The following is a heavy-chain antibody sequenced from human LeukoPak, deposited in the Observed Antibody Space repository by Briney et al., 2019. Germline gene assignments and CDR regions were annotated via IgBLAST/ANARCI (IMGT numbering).Heavy chain of an antibody. V-gene: IGHV1-18*01. CDR3: ARAFYTAMAEVGYYYYGMDV. D-gene: IGHD5-18*01. CDR2: ISAYNGNT. J-gene: IGHJ6*02. Sequence: ASVKVSCKASGYTFTSYGISWVRQAPGQGLEWMGWISAYNGNTNYAQKLQGRVTMTTDTSTSTAYMELRSLRSDDTAVYYCARAFYTAMAEVGYYYYGMDVWGQGTTVTVSS. CDR1: GYTFTSYG.